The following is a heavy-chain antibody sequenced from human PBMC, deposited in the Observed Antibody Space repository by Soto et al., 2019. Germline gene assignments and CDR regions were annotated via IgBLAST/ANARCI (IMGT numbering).Heavy chain of an antibody. Sequence: QVQVVQSGAEVKEPGSSVKVSCKASGDIFTTYAINWVRQAPGQGLVWMGGIKPAIGSANYAPTFQGRLTITADDLTATAYMDLTSLTSEDTAVYYYARGLLVGHETVDYWGQGTLVTVSS. V-gene: IGHV1-69*01. D-gene: IGHD1-26*01. CDR3: ARGLLVGHETVDY. CDR2: IKPAIGSA. J-gene: IGHJ4*02. CDR1: GDIFTTYA.